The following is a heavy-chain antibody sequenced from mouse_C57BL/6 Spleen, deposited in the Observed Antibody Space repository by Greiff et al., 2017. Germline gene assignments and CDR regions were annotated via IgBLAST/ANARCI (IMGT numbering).Heavy chain of an antibody. V-gene: IGHV1-59*01. CDR3: ANYYGLDY. CDR2: IDPSDSYT. D-gene: IGHD1-2*01. J-gene: IGHJ2*02. CDR1: GYTFTSYW. Sequence: VQLQQSGAELVRPGTSVKLSCKASGYTFTSYWMHWVKQRPGQGLEWIGVIDPSDSYTNYNQKFKGKATLTVDTSSSTAYMQLSSLTSEDSAVYYCANYYGLDYWGQGTSLTVSS.